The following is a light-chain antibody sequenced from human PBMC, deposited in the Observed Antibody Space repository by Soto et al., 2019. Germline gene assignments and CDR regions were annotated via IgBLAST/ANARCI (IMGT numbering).Light chain of an antibody. J-gene: IGKJ1*01. CDR1: QSVSSNY. CDR2: GAS. Sequence: ESVLTQSPGTLSLSPGERATLSCRASQSVSSNYLAWYQQKPGQAPRLLIYGASTRATGIPDRFSGSGSGTDFPLTISRLEPVDSAVYFCQQYGSSPTWTFGQGTKVEIK. V-gene: IGKV3-20*01. CDR3: QQYGSSPTWT.